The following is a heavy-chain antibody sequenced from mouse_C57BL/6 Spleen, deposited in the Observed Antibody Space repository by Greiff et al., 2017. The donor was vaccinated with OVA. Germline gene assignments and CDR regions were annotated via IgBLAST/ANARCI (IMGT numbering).Heavy chain of an antibody. V-gene: IGHV1-85*01. Sequence: QVHVKQSGPELVKPGASVKLSCKASGYTFTSYDINWVKQRPGQGLEWIGWIYPRDGSTKYNEKFKGKATLTVDTSSSTAYMELHSLTSEDSAVYFCARSGGYGSSLFAYWGQGTLVTVSA. CDR3: ARSGGYGSSLFAY. CDR2: IYPRDGST. J-gene: IGHJ3*01. CDR1: GYTFTSYD. D-gene: IGHD1-1*01.